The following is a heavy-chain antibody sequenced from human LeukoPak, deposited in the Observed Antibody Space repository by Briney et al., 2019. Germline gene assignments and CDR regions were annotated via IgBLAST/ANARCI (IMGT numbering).Heavy chain of an antibody. D-gene: IGHD6-19*01. CDR2: IKSKTDGGTT. CDR1: GFTFSNAW. V-gene: IGHV3-15*01. CDR3: VKVFRTIPVAGTTFYYFYMDV. J-gene: IGHJ6*03. Sequence: GGSLRLSCAASGFTFSNAWMSWVRQAPGKGLEWVGRIKSKTDGGTTDYAAPVKGRFTISRDDSKNTLYLQMNSLRAEDTAVYFCVKVFRTIPVAGTTFYYFYMDVWGEGTTVTVSS.